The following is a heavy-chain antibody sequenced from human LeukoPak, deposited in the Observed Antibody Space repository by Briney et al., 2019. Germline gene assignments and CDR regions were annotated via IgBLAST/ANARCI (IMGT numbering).Heavy chain of an antibody. CDR3: AKDRSLPRDGYKYYFDY. CDR2: ISGSGGST. V-gene: IGHV3-23*01. Sequence: GGSLRLSCAASGFTFSSYAMSWVRQAPGKGLEWVSGISGSGGSTYYADSVKGRFTISRDNSKNTLYLQMNSLRAEDTAVYYCAKDRSLPRDGYKYYFDYWGPGTLVTVSS. D-gene: IGHD5-24*01. J-gene: IGHJ4*02. CDR1: GFTFSSYA.